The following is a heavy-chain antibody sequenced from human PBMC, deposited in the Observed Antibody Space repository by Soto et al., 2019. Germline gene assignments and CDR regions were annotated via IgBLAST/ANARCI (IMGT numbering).Heavy chain of an antibody. Sequence: EVQVVESGGGLVQPGGSLKLSCVASGFTFSGSAMHWIRQASGKGLEWVGRIRSKTNSYATVYAESVKGRFTISRDDSTNTAYLQMNSLTTEDTAVYYCTRHVDTTTGEDFDYWGQGTLVTVSS. CDR3: TRHVDTTTGEDFDY. CDR1: GFTFSGSA. J-gene: IGHJ4*02. V-gene: IGHV3-73*02. D-gene: IGHD5-18*01. CDR2: IRSKTNSYAT.